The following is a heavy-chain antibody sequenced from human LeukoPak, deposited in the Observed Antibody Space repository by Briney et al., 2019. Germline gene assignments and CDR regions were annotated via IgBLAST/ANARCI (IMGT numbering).Heavy chain of an antibody. CDR3: ARGPTYYYDSSGYWDSGMDV. CDR2: ISSSSSTI. V-gene: IGHV3-48*02. Sequence: PGGSLRLSCAASGFTFSSYGMYWVRQAPGKGLEWVSYISSSSSTIYYADSVKGRFTISRDNAKNSLYLQMNSLRDEDTAVYYCARGPTYYYDSSGYWDSGMDVWGQGTTVTVSS. CDR1: GFTFSSYG. J-gene: IGHJ6*02. D-gene: IGHD3-22*01.